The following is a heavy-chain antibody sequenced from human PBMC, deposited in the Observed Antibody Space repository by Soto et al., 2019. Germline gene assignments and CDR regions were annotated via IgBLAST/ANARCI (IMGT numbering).Heavy chain of an antibody. V-gene: IGHV4-59*01. D-gene: IGHD7-27*01. Sequence: SETLSLTCTVSGGSISSYYYNWIRQPPGKELEWIGYIYFSGSTNLNPSLKSRVTISADTSRNQLSLKVNSVTAADTAVYYCASSRWGYFDYWGQGSPVTVSS. CDR1: GGSISSYY. J-gene: IGHJ4*02. CDR3: ASSRWGYFDY. CDR2: IYFSGST.